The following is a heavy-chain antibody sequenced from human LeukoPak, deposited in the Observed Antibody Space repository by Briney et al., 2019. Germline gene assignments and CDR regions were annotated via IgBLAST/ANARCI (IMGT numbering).Heavy chain of an antibody. CDR1: DFTLSNYA. Sequence: PGGSLRLSCAASDFTLSNYAMSWFRQAPGKRLEWVSSISGNGYNTYYAASVKDRFTISGDSSTNTLTLQMHRLRAEDTAVYYCAKGVRLWFAFYFDYWGQGTLVTVSS. J-gene: IGHJ4*02. D-gene: IGHD3-10*01. CDR3: AKGVRLWFAFYFDY. CDR2: ISGNGYNT. V-gene: IGHV3-23*01.